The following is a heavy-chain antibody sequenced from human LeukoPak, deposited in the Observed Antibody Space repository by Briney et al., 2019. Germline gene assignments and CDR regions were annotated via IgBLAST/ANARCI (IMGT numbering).Heavy chain of an antibody. CDR2: IHYSGNT. CDR3: ARQSRSLGPSDY. Sequence: PSETLSLTCTVSGGFISSYYWSWIRQPPGKGLEWIGYIHYSGNTNYNPSLKSRVTISVDTSKKQFSLKLSSVTAADTAVYYCARQSRSLGPSDYWGQGTLVTVSS. CDR1: GGFISSYY. J-gene: IGHJ4*02. V-gene: IGHV4-59*08.